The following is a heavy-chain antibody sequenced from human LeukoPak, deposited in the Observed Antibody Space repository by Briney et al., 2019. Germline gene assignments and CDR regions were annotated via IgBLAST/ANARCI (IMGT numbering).Heavy chain of an antibody. D-gene: IGHD3-10*01. Sequence: GGSLRLSCAASGFTFGSYWMSWVRQAPGKGLEWVANTKQDGSEKNYVDSVKGRFTISRDNAKNSLYLQMNSLRAEDTAVYYCARVGWFGELTRHPGGDYWGQGTLVTVSS. CDR1: GFTFGSYW. J-gene: IGHJ4*02. CDR3: ARVGWFGELTRHPGGDY. CDR2: TKQDGSEK. V-gene: IGHV3-7*01.